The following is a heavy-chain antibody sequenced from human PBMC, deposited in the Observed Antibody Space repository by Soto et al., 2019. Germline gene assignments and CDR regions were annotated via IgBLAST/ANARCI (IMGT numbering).Heavy chain of an antibody. CDR1: GGSVSGYY. CDR2: INHSGST. CDR3: ARERKSSGSRSFDY. Sequence: SETLSLTCAVYGGSVSGYYWSWIRQPPGKWLEWIGEINHSGSTNYNPSLKSRVTISVDTSKNQFSLKLSSVTAADTAVYYCARERKSSGSRSFDYWGQGTLVTVSS. J-gene: IGHJ4*02. D-gene: IGHD3-22*01. V-gene: IGHV4-34*01.